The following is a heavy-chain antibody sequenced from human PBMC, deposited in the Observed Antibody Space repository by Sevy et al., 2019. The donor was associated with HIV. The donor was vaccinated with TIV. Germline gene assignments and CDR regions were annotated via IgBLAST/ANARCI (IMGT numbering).Heavy chain of an antibody. D-gene: IGHD1-26*01. CDR3: ARGVGLDC. CDR2: IRPDGSDK. J-gene: IGHJ4*02. V-gene: IGHV3-7*01. CDR1: GLTFSPYW. Sequence: WGSLRLSCAASGLTFSPYWMTWVRQAPGKGLEWVANIRPDGSDKYYVDSVKGRFTISRDNAKNSLYLQMNSLRADDTAMYYCARGVGLDCWGQGALVTVSS.